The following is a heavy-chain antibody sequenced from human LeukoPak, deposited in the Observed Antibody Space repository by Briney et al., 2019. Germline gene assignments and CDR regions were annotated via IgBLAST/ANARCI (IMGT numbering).Heavy chain of an antibody. D-gene: IGHD2-2*02. J-gene: IGHJ4*02. CDR2: INPNSGGT. Sequence: ASVKVSCKASGYTFTGYYMHWVRQAPGQGLEWMGWINPNSGGTNYAQKFQGRVTMTRDTSISTAYMELSRLRSDDTAVYYCARAEGYCSSTSCYTELFDYWGQGTLVTVSS. V-gene: IGHV1-2*02. CDR1: GYTFTGYY. CDR3: ARAEGYCSSTSCYTELFDY.